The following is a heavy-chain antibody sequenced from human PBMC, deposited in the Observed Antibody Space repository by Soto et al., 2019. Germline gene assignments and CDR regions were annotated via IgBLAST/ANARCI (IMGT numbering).Heavy chain of an antibody. CDR3: AKFFVETGSNSGWPWSFHY. CDR2: ISGSGGTT. Sequence: EVQLLESGGGLVQPGRSLRLSCAASGFTFSNYAMSWVRQAPGQGLDWVSAISGSGGTTYYADSVKGRFTISRDNSKTTLFLQMNSLRAEDAAVYYCAKFFVETGSNSGWPWSFHYWGQGTLVTVSS. CDR1: GFTFSNYA. J-gene: IGHJ4*02. V-gene: IGHV3-23*01. D-gene: IGHD6-25*01.